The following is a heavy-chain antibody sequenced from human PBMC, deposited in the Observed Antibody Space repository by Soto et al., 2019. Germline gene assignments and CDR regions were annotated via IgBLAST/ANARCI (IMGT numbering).Heavy chain of an antibody. J-gene: IGHJ3*02. CDR1: GGSISSSDYY. D-gene: IGHD3-3*01. Sequence: PSETLSMTCCLSGGSISSSDYYWVWVRQPPGKGLEWIGYIYYSGSTYYNPSLKSRVTISVDTSKNQFSLKLSSVTAADTAVYYCARAQARSITIFGVVTGNDALDIWGQGTMVTVSS. V-gene: IGHV4-31*02. CDR2: IYYSGST. CDR3: ARAQARSITIFGVVTGNDALDI.